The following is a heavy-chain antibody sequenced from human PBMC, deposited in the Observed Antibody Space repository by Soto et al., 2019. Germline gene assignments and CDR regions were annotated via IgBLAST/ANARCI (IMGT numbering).Heavy chain of an antibody. J-gene: IGHJ4*02. D-gene: IGHD3-9*01. CDR2: IYWDDDK. V-gene: IGHV2-5*02. CDR3: ARRFDWYYFNY. CDR1: GFSLRTSEVG. Sequence: QITLKESGPTLVKPTQTLTLTCTFSGFSLRTSEVGVGWIRQSPGKALEWLALIYWDDDKRYSPSLRSRLTITKDTSKNQVVLRMTNMDPLDTATYYCARRFDWYYFNYWGQGTLVTVSS.